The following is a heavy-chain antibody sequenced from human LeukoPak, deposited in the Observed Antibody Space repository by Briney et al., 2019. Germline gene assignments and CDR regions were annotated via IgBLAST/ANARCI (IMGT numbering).Heavy chain of an antibody. CDR3: ITGDYDFWSGFYSPNHNFDY. CDR1: GVTLTSAW. D-gene: IGHD3-3*01. CDR2: IKGKTAAGAP. V-gene: IGHV3-15*01. J-gene: IGHJ4*02. Sequence: GGSLRLSCAVSGVTLTSAWMSWVRQAPGKGLEWVGRIKGKTAAGAPDYVASVKGRFTISRDDSKNTLFLQMNSLKTEDTAVYYCITGDYDFWSGFYSPNHNFDYWGQGTLVTVSS.